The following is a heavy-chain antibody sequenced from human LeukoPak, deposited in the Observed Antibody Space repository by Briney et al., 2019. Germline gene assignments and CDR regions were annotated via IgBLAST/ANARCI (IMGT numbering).Heavy chain of an antibody. CDR2: IYYSGTT. CDR1: GGSISSSSYY. D-gene: IGHD2-2*01. J-gene: IGHJ4*02. V-gene: IGHV4-39*07. CDR3: ARDYCSSTSCYWHYFDY. Sequence: SETLSLTCTVSGGSISSSSYYWGWIRQPPGKGLEWIGSIYYSGTTYYNPSLKCRVTISVDTSNNQFSLKLSSVTAADTAVYYCARDYCSSTSCYWHYFDYWGQGTLVTVSS.